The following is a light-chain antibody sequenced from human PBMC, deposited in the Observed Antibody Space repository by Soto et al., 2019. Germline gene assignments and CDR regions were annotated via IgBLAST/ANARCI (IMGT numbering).Light chain of an antibody. CDR3: QSYDSSLSGYNYV. J-gene: IGLJ1*01. V-gene: IGLV1-40*01. CDR2: GNS. CDR1: SSNIGAGYD. Sequence: QSVLTQPPSVSGAPGQRVTISCTGSSSNIGAGYDVHWYLHLPGTAPKLLIYGNSNRPSGVPDRFSGSKSGTSASLAITGLQAEDEADYYCQSYDSSLSGYNYVFGTGTKLTVL.